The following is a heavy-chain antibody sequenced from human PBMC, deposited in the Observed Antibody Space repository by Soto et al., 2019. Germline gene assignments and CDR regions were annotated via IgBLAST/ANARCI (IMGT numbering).Heavy chain of an antibody. CDR3: AREEVRDCSDYYYYYGMDV. Sequence: QVQLVESGGGVVQPGRSLRLSCAASGFTFNNYALHWVRQAPGKGLEWVAVISYDGSNKYNADSVKGRFTISIDSSKNTLYLQMNRLRDEDTAVYYCAREEVRDCSDYYYYYGMDVWCQGTTVTVS. V-gene: IGHV3-30-3*01. CDR2: ISYDGSNK. CDR1: GFTFNNYA. J-gene: IGHJ6*02. D-gene: IGHD2-15*01.